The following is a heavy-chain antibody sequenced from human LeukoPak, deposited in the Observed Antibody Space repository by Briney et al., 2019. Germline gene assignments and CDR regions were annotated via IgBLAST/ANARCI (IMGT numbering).Heavy chain of an antibody. V-gene: IGHV5-51*01. CDR3: ARLLPTHHCSSTSCHIPRAYYFDY. D-gene: IGHD2-2*02. CDR1: GYSFTSYW. J-gene: IGHJ4*02. Sequence: GESLKISCKGSGYSFTSYWIGWVRQMPGKGLEWMGIIYPGDSDTRYSPSFQGQVTISADKSISTAYLQWSSLKASDTAMYYCARLLPTHHCSSTSCHIPRAYYFDYWGQGTLVTVSS. CDR2: IYPGDSDT.